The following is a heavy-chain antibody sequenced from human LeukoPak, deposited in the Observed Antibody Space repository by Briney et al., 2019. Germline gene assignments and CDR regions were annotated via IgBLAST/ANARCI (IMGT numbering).Heavy chain of an antibody. CDR1: GGSISSYY. D-gene: IGHD3-22*01. Sequence: PSETLSLTCTVSGGSISSYYWSWIRQPPGKGLEWIGYIYYSGSTNYNPSLKSRVTISVDTSKNQFSLKLSSVTAADTAVYYCARQGGYHDSGGYYTVIDIWGQGTMVTVSS. J-gene: IGHJ3*02. CDR2: IYYSGST. V-gene: IGHV4-59*08. CDR3: ARQGGYHDSGGYYTVIDI.